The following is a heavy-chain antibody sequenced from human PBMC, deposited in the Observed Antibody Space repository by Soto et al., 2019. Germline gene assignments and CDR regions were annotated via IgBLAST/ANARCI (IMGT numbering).Heavy chain of an antibody. CDR1: GYTFTRYN. CDR2: INPSGGST. J-gene: IGHJ4*02. Sequence: QVQLVQSGAEVKKPGASVKVSCKASGYTFTRYNMHWVRQAPGQGLEWMGGINPSGGSTTSAQKCQGRVTITRDTSTSAVYMELGSLRSEDTAVYYCARGHSPDYWGQGTLVTVSS. D-gene: IGHD2-15*01. CDR3: ARGHSPDY. V-gene: IGHV1-46*01.